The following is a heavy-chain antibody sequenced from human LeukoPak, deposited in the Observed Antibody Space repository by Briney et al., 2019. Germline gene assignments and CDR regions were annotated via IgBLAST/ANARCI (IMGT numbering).Heavy chain of an antibody. J-gene: IGHJ4*02. D-gene: IGHD3-22*01. CDR1: GGTFSSYA. CDR3: ARLGYYYDSSGYYYHG. V-gene: IGHV1-69*04. CDR2: IIPILGIA. Sequence: SVKVSCKASGGTFSSYAISWVRQAPGQGLEWMGRIIPILGIANYAQKFQGRVAITADKSTSTAYMELSSLRSEDTAVYYCARLGYYYDSSGYYYHGWGQGTLVTVSS.